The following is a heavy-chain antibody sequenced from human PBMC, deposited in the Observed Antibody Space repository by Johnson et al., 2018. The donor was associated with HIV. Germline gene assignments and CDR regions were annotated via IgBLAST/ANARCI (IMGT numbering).Heavy chain of an antibody. J-gene: IGHJ3*01. CDR2: IYSGGST. D-gene: IGHD2-15*01. CDR3: ARVHIYCSGGGCYLLEHPFS. Sequence: VQLVESGGGLVQPGGSLRLSCAASGFNFSNNYMIWVRQAPGKGLEWVSVIYSGGSTYQADSVKGRFTISRDNSKNTLYLQMDSLIVEDTAVYHCARVHIYCSGGGCYLLEHPFSGGQG. V-gene: IGHV3-66*01. CDR1: GFNFSNNY.